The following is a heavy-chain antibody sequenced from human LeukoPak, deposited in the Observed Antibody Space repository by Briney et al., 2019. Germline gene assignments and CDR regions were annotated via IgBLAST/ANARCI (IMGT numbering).Heavy chain of an antibody. J-gene: IGHJ4*02. Sequence: PSETLSLTCTVSGGSIRSYYWTWIRQPPGKGLQGIGYIYYSGVTNYNPSLQSRVSISVDTSKNQLSLKLSSVTAADTAVYYCARDRSTAIFYFDYWGQGTLVTVSS. CDR2: IYYSGVT. D-gene: IGHD3-3*02. CDR3: ARDRSTAIFYFDY. V-gene: IGHV4-59*01. CDR1: GGSIRSYY.